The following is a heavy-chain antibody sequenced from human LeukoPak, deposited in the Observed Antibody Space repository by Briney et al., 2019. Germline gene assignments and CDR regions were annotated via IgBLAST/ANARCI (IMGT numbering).Heavy chain of an antibody. CDR1: GGSISSYY. Sequence: KPSETLSLTCTVSGGSISSYYWNWIRQPPGKGLEWIGYIYYSGSTNYNPSLKSRVTISVDTSKNQFSLKLSSVTAADTAVYYCARMSPRATKASFDYWGQGTLVTVSS. CDR2: IYYSGST. D-gene: IGHD1-26*01. V-gene: IGHV4-59*01. CDR3: ARMSPRATKASFDY. J-gene: IGHJ4*02.